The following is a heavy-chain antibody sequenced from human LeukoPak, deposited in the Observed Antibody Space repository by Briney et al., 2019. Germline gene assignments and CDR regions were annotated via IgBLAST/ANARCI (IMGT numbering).Heavy chain of an antibody. J-gene: IGHJ4*02. CDR2: IYYSGST. D-gene: IGHD3/OR15-3a*01. CDR1: GGSISSSSYY. V-gene: IGHV4-39*01. CDR3: ARGLGLPQLDY. Sequence: SETLSLTCTVSGGSISSSSYYWGWIRQPPGRGLEWIGSIYYSGSTYYNPSLKSRVTISVDTSKNQFSLKLSSVTAADTAVYHCARGLGLPQLDYWGQGTLVTVSS.